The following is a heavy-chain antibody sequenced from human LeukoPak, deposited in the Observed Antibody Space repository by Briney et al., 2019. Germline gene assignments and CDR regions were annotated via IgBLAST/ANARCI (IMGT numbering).Heavy chain of an antibody. CDR1: GGSISSHF. Sequence: SETLSLTCTASGGSISSHFWSWIRQPPGKGLEWIGYIHYTGSTNYNPSLKSRVTMSVDTSKNQFSLKLSSVTAADTAVYYCARDGYSGSSLFDYWGQGTLVTVSS. V-gene: IGHV4-59*11. D-gene: IGHD1-26*01. J-gene: IGHJ4*02. CDR3: ARDGYSGSSLFDY. CDR2: IHYTGST.